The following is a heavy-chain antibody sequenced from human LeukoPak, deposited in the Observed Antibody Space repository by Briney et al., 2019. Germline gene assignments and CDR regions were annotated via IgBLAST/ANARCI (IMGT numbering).Heavy chain of an antibody. J-gene: IGHJ4*02. D-gene: IGHD3-10*01. Sequence: GGSLRLSCAASGFTFSNYALHWVRQAPGKGLEWVAVISYDDTNKYYVDSVKGRFTISRDNAKNTLFLQMNSLRAEDTAVYYCARDFLWGSGSRWGQGTLVTVSS. CDR3: ARDFLWGSGSR. CDR1: GFTFSNYA. V-gene: IGHV3-30*04. CDR2: ISYDDTNK.